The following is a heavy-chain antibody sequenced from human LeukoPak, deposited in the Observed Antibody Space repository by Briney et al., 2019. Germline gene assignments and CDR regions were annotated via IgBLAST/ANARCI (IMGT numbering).Heavy chain of an antibody. D-gene: IGHD3/OR15-3a*01. J-gene: IGHJ2*01. CDR3: ASSNDLWAPYWYFDL. CDR2: INTNTGSP. Sequence: ASVKVSCKASGYTFTSYAMNWVRQAPGQGLEWMGWINTNTGSPTYAQGFTGRFVFSLDTSVSTAYLRISSLKAEDTAVYYCASSNDLWAPYWYFDLWGRGTLVTVSS. V-gene: IGHV7-4-1*02. CDR1: GYTFTSYA.